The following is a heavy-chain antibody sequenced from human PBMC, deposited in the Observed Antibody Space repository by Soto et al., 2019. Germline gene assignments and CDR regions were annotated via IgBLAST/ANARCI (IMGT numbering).Heavy chain of an antibody. D-gene: IGHD5-12*01. CDR3: ARVIGYSGYPNGMDV. Sequence: ESLRLSCAASGFTFSSYSMNWVRQAPGKGLEWVSSISSSSSYIYYADSVKGRFTISRDNAKNSLYLQMNSLRAEDTAVYYCARVIGYSGYPNGMDVWGQGTTVTVSS. CDR2: ISSSSSYI. J-gene: IGHJ6*02. CDR1: GFTFSSYS. V-gene: IGHV3-21*01.